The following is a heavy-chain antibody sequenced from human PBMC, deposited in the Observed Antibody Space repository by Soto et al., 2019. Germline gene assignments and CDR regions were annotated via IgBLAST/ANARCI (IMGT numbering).Heavy chain of an antibody. CDR1: GDFISNFY. J-gene: IGHJ2*01. D-gene: IGHD2-8*01. CDR2: ISASGRS. V-gene: IGHV4-4*07. CDR3: ARGMVRYFDL. Sequence: QVQLQESGPGLVKPSETLSLTCTVSGDFISNFYWSWIRQPAGKGLQSLGRISASGRSNYNPNLQSRVAMSLDTSKNQFSLRLTSLSAADTAVYFCARGMVRYFDLWGRGTLVTVFS.